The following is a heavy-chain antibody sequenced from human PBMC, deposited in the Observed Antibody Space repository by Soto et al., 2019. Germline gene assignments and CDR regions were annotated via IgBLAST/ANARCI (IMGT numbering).Heavy chain of an antibody. CDR1: GYTFTGYY. V-gene: IGHV1-2*04. Sequence: ASVKVSCKASGYTFTGYYMHWVRQAPGQGLEWMGWINPNSGGTNYAQKFQGWVTMTRDTSISTAYMELSRLRSDDTAVYYCARAKRRDGYPFDYWGQGTLVTVSS. D-gene: IGHD5-12*01. CDR2: INPNSGGT. CDR3: ARAKRRDGYPFDY. J-gene: IGHJ4*02.